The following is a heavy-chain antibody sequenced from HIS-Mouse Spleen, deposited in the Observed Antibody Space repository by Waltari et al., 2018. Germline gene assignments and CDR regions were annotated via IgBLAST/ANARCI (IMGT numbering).Heavy chain of an antibody. CDR1: GGSISSSSYY. Sequence: QLQLQESGPGLVKPSETLSLTCTVSGGSISSSSYYWGWIRQPPGKGLEWIGSIYYSGSTDYEPSLKSRVNISVDTSKNQFSLKLSSVTAADTAVYYCAREIPYSSSWYDWYFDLWGRGTLVTVSS. V-gene: IGHV4-39*07. J-gene: IGHJ2*01. CDR3: AREIPYSSSWYDWYFDL. CDR2: IYYSGST. D-gene: IGHD6-13*01.